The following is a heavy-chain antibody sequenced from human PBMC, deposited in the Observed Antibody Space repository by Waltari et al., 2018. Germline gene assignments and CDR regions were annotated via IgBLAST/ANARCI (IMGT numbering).Heavy chain of an antibody. Sequence: EVQLVESGGGLVQPGGSLRLACAASGFTFSGYSLNWVRQAPGKGRELCSYINSGSTTIPYAASVRGRFTISRDNAKSFLYLDLFSLRAEDTAVYYCVRDPYHDPSGYPGYWGQGTLVTVSS. D-gene: IGHD3-22*01. CDR3: VRDPYHDPSGYPGY. CDR2: INSGSTTI. CDR1: GFTFSGYS. J-gene: IGHJ4*02. V-gene: IGHV3-48*01.